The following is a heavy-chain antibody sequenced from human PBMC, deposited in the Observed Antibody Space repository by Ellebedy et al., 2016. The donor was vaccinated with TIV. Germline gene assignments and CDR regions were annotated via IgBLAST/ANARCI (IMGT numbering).Heavy chain of an antibody. Sequence: GESLKIPCAAPGFTFTYYGMHWVRQAPGRGREWVAFLRYDGSHKQYADSVRGRFTISRDNCMDTLFLQMNSLRAEDTAVYYCARGGGYSGYEKFDYWGQGTLVTVSS. J-gene: IGHJ4*02. CDR2: LRYDGSHK. D-gene: IGHD5-12*01. CDR3: ARGGGYSGYEKFDY. CDR1: GFTFTYYG. V-gene: IGHV3-30*02.